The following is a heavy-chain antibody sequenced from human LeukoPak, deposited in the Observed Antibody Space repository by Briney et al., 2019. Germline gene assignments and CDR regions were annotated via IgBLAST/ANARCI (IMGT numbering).Heavy chain of an antibody. CDR3: ARSSAYDILTGYPDY. Sequence: GESLKISCKGSGYSFTSYWIGWVRQMPGKGLEWMGIIYPGDSDTRYSPSFQGQVTISADESISTAYLQWSSLKASDTAMYYCARSSAYDILTGYPDYWGQGTLVTVSS. CDR1: GYSFTSYW. CDR2: IYPGDSDT. V-gene: IGHV5-51*01. D-gene: IGHD3-9*01. J-gene: IGHJ4*02.